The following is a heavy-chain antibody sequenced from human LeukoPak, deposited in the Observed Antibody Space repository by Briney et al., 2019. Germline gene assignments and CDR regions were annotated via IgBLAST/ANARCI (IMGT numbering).Heavy chain of an antibody. V-gene: IGHV3-66*01. CDR2: IYSGGST. D-gene: IGHD3-9*01. J-gene: IGHJ4*02. Sequence: GGSLRLSCAASGFTVSSNYTSWVRQAPGKGLEWVSVIYSGGSTYYADSVKGRFTISRDNSKNTLYLQMNSLRAEDTAVYYCARGYYDILTGYPFDYWGQGTLVTVSS. CDR3: ARGYYDILTGYPFDY. CDR1: GFTVSSNY.